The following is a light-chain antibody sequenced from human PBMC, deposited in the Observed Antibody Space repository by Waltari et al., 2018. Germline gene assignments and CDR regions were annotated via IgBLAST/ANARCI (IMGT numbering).Light chain of an antibody. CDR3: SSYTSSSTLYV. Sequence: QSVLTQPPSVSGAPGQRVTISCTGSSSNIGAGYDVHWYQQLPGTAPKLLIYGNSNRPSGVPDRFSGSKAGTSASLTSSGLQAEDEADYYCSSYTSSSTLYVFGTGTKVTVL. V-gene: IGLV1-40*01. CDR1: SSNIGAGYD. CDR2: GNS. J-gene: IGLJ1*01.